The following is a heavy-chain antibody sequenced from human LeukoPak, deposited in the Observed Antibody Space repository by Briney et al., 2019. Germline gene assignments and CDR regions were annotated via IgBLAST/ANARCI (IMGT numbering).Heavy chain of an antibody. V-gene: IGHV4-39*07. CDR1: GGSISSSSFY. CDR2: IYYSGST. CDR3: ARDFNGGWFDP. J-gene: IGHJ5*02. D-gene: IGHD2-8*01. Sequence: PSETLSLTCTVSGGSISSSSFYWGWIRQPPGRGLEWIGSIYYSGSTNYNPSLKSRVTISVDTSKNQFSLKLSSVTAADTAVYYCARDFNGGWFDPWGQGTLVTVSS.